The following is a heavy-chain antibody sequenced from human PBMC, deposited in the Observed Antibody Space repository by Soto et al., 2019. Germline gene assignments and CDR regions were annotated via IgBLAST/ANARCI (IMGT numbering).Heavy chain of an antibody. J-gene: IGHJ6*02. CDR3: ARYTYYDILIGRYYYDGRDV. Sequence: GESLKISCKGSGCSFTSYWIGWVRQMPGKGLEWMGIIYPGDSDTRYSPSFQGQVTISADKSISTAYLQWSSLKASDTAMYYCARYTYYDILIGRYYYDGRDVWGQGNTVTGAS. V-gene: IGHV5-51*01. CDR1: GCSFTSYW. CDR2: IYPGDSDT. D-gene: IGHD3-9*01.